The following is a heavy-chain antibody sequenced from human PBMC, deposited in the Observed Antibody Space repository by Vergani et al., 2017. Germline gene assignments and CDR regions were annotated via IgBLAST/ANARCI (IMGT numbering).Heavy chain of an antibody. V-gene: IGHV4-39*07. CDR1: GGSISSGSYY. CDR3: ARDRGVPSFSSSWFFSRGMDV. CDR2: INHSGSS. J-gene: IGHJ6*02. D-gene: IGHD6-13*01. Sequence: QVQLQESGPGLVKPSQTLSLTCTVSGGSISSGSYYWSWIRQPPGKGLEWIGEINHSGSSNYNPSLKSRVTVSVDTSKNQFSLKLSSVTAADTAVYYCARDRGVPSFSSSWFFSRGMDVWGQGTTVTVSS.